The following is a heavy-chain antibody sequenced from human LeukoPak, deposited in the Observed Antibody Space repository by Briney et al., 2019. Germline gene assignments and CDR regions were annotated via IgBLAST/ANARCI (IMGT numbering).Heavy chain of an antibody. Sequence: SETLSLTCTVSGGSISSYYWSWIRQPPGKGLEWIGYIYYSGSTNYNPSLKSRVTISVDTSKNQFSLKLSSVTAADTAVYYCXXXXXGDYRLPPAFDYWGQGTLVTVSS. CDR3: XXXXXGDYRLPPAFDY. CDR1: GGSISSYY. CDR2: IYYSGST. J-gene: IGHJ4*02. D-gene: IGHD4-17*01. V-gene: IGHV4-59*01.